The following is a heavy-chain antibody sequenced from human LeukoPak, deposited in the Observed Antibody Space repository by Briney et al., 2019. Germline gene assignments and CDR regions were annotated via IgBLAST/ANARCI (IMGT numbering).Heavy chain of an antibody. CDR3: ARVGDRIAVAGTLDY. V-gene: IGHV1-2*02. D-gene: IGHD6-19*01. J-gene: IGHJ4*02. CDR1: GYTFTGYY. CDR2: INPNSGGT. Sequence: ASVKVSCKASGYTFTGYYMHWLRQAPGQGLGWMGWINPNSGGTNYAQKFQGRVTMTRDTSISTAYMELSRLRSDDTAVYYCARVGDRIAVAGTLDYWGQGTLVTVSS.